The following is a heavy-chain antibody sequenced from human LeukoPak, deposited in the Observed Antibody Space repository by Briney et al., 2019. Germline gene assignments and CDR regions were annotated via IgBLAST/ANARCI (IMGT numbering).Heavy chain of an antibody. CDR3: ASFLYFDR. CDR2: IRYDGSNK. CDR1: GFTFSSYG. D-gene: IGHD2/OR15-2a*01. Sequence: GGSLRLSCAASGFTFSSYGMHWVRQAPGKGLEWVAFIRYDGSNKYYADSVKGRFTISTDNSKNTLYLQMNSLRAEDTAVYYCASFLYFDRWGSGALVSVSS. V-gene: IGHV3-30*02. J-gene: IGHJ2*01.